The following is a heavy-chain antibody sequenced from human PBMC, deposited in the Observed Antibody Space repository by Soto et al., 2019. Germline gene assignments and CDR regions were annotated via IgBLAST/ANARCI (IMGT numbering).Heavy chain of an antibody. V-gene: IGHV3-48*01. CDR1: GFTFSSYS. CDR3: ATLIAADGLSY. Sequence: GGSLRLSCAASGFTFSSYSMNWVRQAPGKGLEWVSYISSSSSTIYYADSVKGRFTISRDNAKNSLYLQMNSLRAEDTAVYYCATLIAADGLSYWGQGTLVTVSS. J-gene: IGHJ4*02. D-gene: IGHD6-13*01. CDR2: ISSSSSTI.